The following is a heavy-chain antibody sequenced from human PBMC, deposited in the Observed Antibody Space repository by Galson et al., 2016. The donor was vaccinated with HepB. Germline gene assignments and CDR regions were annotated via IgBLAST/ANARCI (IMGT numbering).Heavy chain of an antibody. Sequence: SLRLSCAASGFSFSSYGMHWVRQAPGKGLEWVSSISSSSSYIYYTDSVKGRFTISRDNAKNSLYLQMNSLRAEDTAVYYCARMRRFGEFYFDYWGQGTLVTVSS. CDR3: ARMRRFGEFYFDY. CDR2: ISSSSSYI. D-gene: IGHD3-10*01. J-gene: IGHJ4*02. V-gene: IGHV3-21*01. CDR1: GFSFSSYG.